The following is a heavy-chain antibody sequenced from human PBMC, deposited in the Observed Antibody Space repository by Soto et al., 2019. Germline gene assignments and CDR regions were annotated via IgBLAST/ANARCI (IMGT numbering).Heavy chain of an antibody. CDR1: GDSISSGNYY. D-gene: IGHD3-10*01. Sequence: QVQLQESGPGLVKPSQTLSLSCTLSGDSISSGNYYWGWIRHSPGKGLEWIAYINYSGSTYWNQSLRGRITRSVDTWKNQFSLKLRSVTAAETAVYYCARVPPGSGTYFNYYSVMDVGGQGTTATVSS. CDR3: ARVPPGSGTYFNYYSVMDV. CDR2: INYSGST. J-gene: IGHJ6*02. V-gene: IGHV4-30-4*01.